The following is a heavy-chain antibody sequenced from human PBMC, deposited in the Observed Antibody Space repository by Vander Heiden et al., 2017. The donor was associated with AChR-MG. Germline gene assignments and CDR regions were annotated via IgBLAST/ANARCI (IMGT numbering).Heavy chain of an antibody. D-gene: IGHD5-18*01. V-gene: IGHV3-30*03. CDR1: GFTFSSYD. CDR2: ISYDGSNK. Sequence: QVQLVESGGGVVQPGRSLRLSCAASGFTFSSYDMHWVRQAPGKGLEWVAVISYDGSNKYYADSVKGRFTISRDNSKNTLYLQMNSLRAEDTAVYYCVRLQLDYWGQGTLVTVSS. CDR3: VRLQLDY. J-gene: IGHJ4*02.